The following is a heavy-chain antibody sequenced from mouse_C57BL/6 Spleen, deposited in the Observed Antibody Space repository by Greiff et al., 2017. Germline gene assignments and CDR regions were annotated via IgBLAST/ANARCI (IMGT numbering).Heavy chain of an antibody. V-gene: IGHV1-52*01. J-gene: IGHJ2*01. Sequence: QVQLQQPGAELVRPGSSVKLSCKASGYTFTSYWMHWVKQRPIQGLEWIGNIDPSDSETHYNQKFKDKATLTVDKSSSTAYMQLSSLTSEDSAVYYCARWGYYDYCDYWGQGTTLTVSS. D-gene: IGHD2-4*01. CDR3: ARWGYYDYCDY. CDR1: GYTFTSYW. CDR2: IDPSDSET.